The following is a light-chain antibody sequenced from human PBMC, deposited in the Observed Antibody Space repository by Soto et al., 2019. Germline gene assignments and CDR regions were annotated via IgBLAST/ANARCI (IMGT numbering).Light chain of an antibody. Sequence: QSVLTQPPSVSGAPGQRVTISCTGSSSNIGAGYDVHWYQQLPGTAPKLLLYGNRNRPSGVPDRFSGPKSGTSASLAITGLQAEDEADYYCQSYDSSLSPYVFGTGTKLTVL. CDR2: GNR. V-gene: IGLV1-40*01. CDR3: QSYDSSLSPYV. J-gene: IGLJ1*01. CDR1: SSNIGAGYD.